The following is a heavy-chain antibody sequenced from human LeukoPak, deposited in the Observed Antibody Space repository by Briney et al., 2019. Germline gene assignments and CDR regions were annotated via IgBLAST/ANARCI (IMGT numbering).Heavy chain of an antibody. D-gene: IGHD3-3*01. V-gene: IGHV4-38-2*02. CDR2: IYHSGST. CDR3: ARRLRFLEWSPLG. CDR1: GYSISSGYY. J-gene: IGHJ4*02. Sequence: PSETLSLTCTVSGYSISSGYYWGWIRQPPGKGLEWIGSIYHSGSTYYNPSLKSRVTISVDTSKNQFSLKLSSVTAADTAVYYCARRLRFLEWSPLGGGQGTLVTVSS.